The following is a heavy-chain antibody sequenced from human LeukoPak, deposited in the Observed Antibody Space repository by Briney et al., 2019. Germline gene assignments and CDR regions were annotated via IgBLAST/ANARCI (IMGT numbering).Heavy chain of an antibody. CDR1: GFTFSSYA. Sequence: GGSLRLSCAASGFTFSSYAMSWVRQAPGKGLEWVSVIYSGGSTYYADSVKGRFTISRDNSKNTLYLQMNSLRAEDTAVYYCARLYGGYDAFDIWGQGTMVTVSS. CDR2: IYSGGST. V-gene: IGHV3-53*01. J-gene: IGHJ3*02. D-gene: IGHD2-15*01. CDR3: ARLYGGYDAFDI.